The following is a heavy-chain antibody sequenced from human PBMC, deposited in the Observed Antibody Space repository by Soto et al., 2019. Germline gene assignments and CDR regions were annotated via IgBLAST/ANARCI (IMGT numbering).Heavy chain of an antibody. CDR1: GFTFSDYY. CDR2: ISSSGSTI. CDR3: ARDANSSGWYSRASDL. V-gene: IGHV3-11*01. Sequence: PGGSLRLSCAASGFTFSDYYMSWIPQAPGKGLEGVSYISSSGSTIYYADSVKGRFTISRDNAKNSLYLQMNSLRAEDTVVYYCARDANSSGWYSRASDLWGQGRMVTVSS. D-gene: IGHD6-19*01. J-gene: IGHJ3*01.